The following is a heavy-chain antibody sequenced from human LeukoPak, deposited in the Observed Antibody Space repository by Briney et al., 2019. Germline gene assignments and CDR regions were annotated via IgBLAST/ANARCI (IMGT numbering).Heavy chain of an antibody. CDR1: GGSVSTSFYY. Sequence: SETLSLACTVSGGSVSTSFYYWGWIRQPPGKGLEWIGSMYFSGSTHYNPSLKSRVTISVDTSKNQFSLKLTSVTAADTAVYYCANAASYSVDYWGQGTLVTVSS. CDR2: MYFSGST. V-gene: IGHV4-39*01. J-gene: IGHJ4*02. D-gene: IGHD1-26*01. CDR3: ANAASYSVDY.